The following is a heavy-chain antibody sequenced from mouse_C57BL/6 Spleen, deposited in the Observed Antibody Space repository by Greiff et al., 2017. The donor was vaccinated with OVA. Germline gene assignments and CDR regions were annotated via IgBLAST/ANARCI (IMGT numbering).Heavy chain of an antibody. J-gene: IGHJ3*01. V-gene: IGHV5-9-1*02. Sequence: EVKVEESGEGLVKPGGSLKLSCAASGFTFSSYAMSWVRQTPEKRLEWVAYISSGGDYIYYADTVKGRFTISRDNARNTLYLQMSSLKSEDTAMYYCTRDNGDAWFAYWGQGTLVTVSA. CDR3: TRDNGDAWFAY. D-gene: IGHD4-1*01. CDR2: ISSGGDYI. CDR1: GFTFSSYA.